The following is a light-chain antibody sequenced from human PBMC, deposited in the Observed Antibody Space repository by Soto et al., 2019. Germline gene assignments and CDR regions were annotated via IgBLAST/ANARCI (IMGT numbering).Light chain of an antibody. CDR1: SSDVGTNKY. V-gene: IGLV2-14*01. Sequence: QSALTQPASVSGSPGQSITISCTGTSSDVGTNKYVSWYQQLPGKAPKLMIYEVSNRPSGVSNRFSGSKSGNTASLTISELQAEDEADYYCSSYTSRSTPVFGGGTKLTVL. CDR2: EVS. J-gene: IGLJ2*01. CDR3: SSYTSRSTPV.